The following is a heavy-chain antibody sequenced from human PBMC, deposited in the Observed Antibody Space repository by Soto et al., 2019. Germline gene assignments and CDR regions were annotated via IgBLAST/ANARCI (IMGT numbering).Heavy chain of an antibody. J-gene: IGHJ4*02. Sequence: EVQLVESGGGLVQPGGSLRLSCAASGFTFTSYSMNWVRQAPGKGLEWVSYISSSSSTIYYADSMKGRFTISRDHAKNLLYLQVNSLRDEDTAVYYCVRGGATIFDYWGRGTLVTVSS. D-gene: IGHD1-26*01. V-gene: IGHV3-48*02. CDR3: VRGGATIFDY. CDR1: GFTFTSYS. CDR2: ISSSSSTI.